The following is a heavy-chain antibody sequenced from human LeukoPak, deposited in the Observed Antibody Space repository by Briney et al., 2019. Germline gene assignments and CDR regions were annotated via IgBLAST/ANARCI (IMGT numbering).Heavy chain of an antibody. CDR3: TTVLIAVAGKGRGFDY. D-gene: IGHD6-19*01. V-gene: IGHV3-15*01. Sequence: GGSLRLSCAASGFTFSSYSMNWVRQAPGKGLEWVGRIKSKTDGGTTDYAAPVKGRFTISRDDSKNTLYLQMNSLKTEDTAVYYCTTVLIAVAGKGRGFDYWGQGTLVTVSS. CDR2: IKSKTDGGTT. CDR1: GFTFSSYS. J-gene: IGHJ4*02.